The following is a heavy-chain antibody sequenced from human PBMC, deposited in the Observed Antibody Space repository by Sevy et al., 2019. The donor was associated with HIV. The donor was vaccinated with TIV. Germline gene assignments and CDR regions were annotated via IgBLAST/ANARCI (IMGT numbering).Heavy chain of an antibody. Sequence: GGSLRLSCAASGFTFSSYAMSWVRQAPGKGLEWVSAIRGSGGSTYYADSVKGRFTISRDNSKNTLYLQMNSLRAEDTALYYCAKDLGKWELLRSSDYWGQGTLVTVSS. CDR1: GFTFSSYA. J-gene: IGHJ4*02. D-gene: IGHD1-26*01. CDR3: AKDLGKWELLRSSDY. V-gene: IGHV3-23*01. CDR2: IRGSGGST.